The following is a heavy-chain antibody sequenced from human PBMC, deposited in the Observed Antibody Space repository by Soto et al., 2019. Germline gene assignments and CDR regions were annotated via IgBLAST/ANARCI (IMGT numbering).Heavy chain of an antibody. V-gene: IGHV4-30-2*01. D-gene: IGHD2-15*01. CDR3: ARGGDEVGYGMDV. J-gene: IGHJ6*02. Sequence: QLQLQESGSGLVKPSQTLSLTCAVSGGSISSGGYSWSWIRQPPGKGLEWIGYIYHSGSTYYNPSLMSRVXXAXDXXKNQFSLKLSSVTAADTAVYYCARGGDEVGYGMDVWGQGTTVTVSS. CDR2: IYHSGST. CDR1: GGSISSGGYS.